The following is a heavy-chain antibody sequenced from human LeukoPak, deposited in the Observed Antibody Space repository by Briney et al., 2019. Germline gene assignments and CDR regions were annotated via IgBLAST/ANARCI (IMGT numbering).Heavy chain of an antibody. V-gene: IGHV4-39*01. CDR3: ARAAGYYYDSSGRKPFDY. J-gene: IGHJ4*02. Sequence: SETLSLTCTVSGGSISSSSYYWGWIRQPPGKGLEWFGSIYYSGSTYYNPSLKSRVTISVDTSKNQFSLKQSFVTAADTAVYYCARAAGYYYDSSGRKPFDYWGQGTLVTVSS. CDR2: IYYSGST. D-gene: IGHD3-22*01. CDR1: GGSISSSSYY.